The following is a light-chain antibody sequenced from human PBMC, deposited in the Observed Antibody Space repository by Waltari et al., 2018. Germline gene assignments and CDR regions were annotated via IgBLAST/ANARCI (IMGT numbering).Light chain of an antibody. CDR2: DVT. J-gene: IGLJ2*01. Sequence: WYKQHPGKAPRLIIFDVTRWPSGVSHRFSGSKSGSAASLTISGLQAEDEADYYCASYTNTNTIIFGEGTKVAVL. CDR3: ASYTNTNTII. V-gene: IGLV2-14*03.